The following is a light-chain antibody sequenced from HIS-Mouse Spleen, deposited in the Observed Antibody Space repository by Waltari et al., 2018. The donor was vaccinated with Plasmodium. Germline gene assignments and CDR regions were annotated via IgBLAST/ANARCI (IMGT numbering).Light chain of an antibody. CDR2: GAS. Sequence: EIVMTQSPATLSVSPGERATLSCRASQSVSSNLAWYQQKPGQAPRLLIYGASTRATGIPAMFSGGGSGTEFNLTISSLQSEDFAVYYCQQYNNYPAWTYGQGTKVEI. J-gene: IGKJ1*01. V-gene: IGKV3-15*01. CDR1: QSVSSN. CDR3: QQYNNYPAWT.